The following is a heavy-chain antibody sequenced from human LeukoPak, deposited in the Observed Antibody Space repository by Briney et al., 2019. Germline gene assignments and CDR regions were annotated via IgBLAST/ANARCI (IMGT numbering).Heavy chain of an antibody. CDR1: GFTFDDYA. CDR3: ARDGVVITVFFNY. CDR2: ISWNSGSI. D-gene: IGHD3-3*01. J-gene: IGHJ4*02. V-gene: IGHV3-9*01. Sequence: GGSLRLSCAASGFTFDDYAMHWVRQAPGKGLEWVSGISWNSGSIGYADSVKGRFTISRDNAKNSLYLQMNSLRAEDTAVYYCARDGVVITVFFNYWGQGTLVTVSS.